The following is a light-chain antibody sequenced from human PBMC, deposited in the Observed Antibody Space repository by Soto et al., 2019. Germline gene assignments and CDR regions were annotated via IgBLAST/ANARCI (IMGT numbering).Light chain of an antibody. CDR2: GAS. V-gene: IGKV1-9*01. CDR3: QQLNSYPRT. Sequence: DIQLTQSPSFLSASVGDRVTITCRASQGISSYLAWYHQRPGKAPKLLIYGASTLQSGVPSRFSGSGSGTEFTLTISSPQPEDFATFYCQQLNSYPRTFGQGTKVDIK. J-gene: IGKJ2*01. CDR1: QGISSY.